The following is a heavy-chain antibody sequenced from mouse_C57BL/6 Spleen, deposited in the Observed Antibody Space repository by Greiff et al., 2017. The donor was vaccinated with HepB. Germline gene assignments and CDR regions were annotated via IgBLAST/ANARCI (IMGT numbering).Heavy chain of an antibody. CDR3: ARRGSSLRYFDV. Sequence: EVQLQQSGPELVKPGASVKISCKASGYTFTDYYMNWVKQSHGKSLEWIGDINPNNGGTSYNQKFKGKATLTVDKSSSIAYMELRSLTSEDSAVYYCARRGSSLRYFDVWGTGTTVTVSS. CDR1: GYTFTDYY. V-gene: IGHV1-26*01. D-gene: IGHD1-1*01. J-gene: IGHJ1*03. CDR2: INPNNGGT.